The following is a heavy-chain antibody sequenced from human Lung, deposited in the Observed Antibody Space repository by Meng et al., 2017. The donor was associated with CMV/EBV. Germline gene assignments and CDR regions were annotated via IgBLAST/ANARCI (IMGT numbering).Heavy chain of an antibody. CDR1: GFTFSGSA. J-gene: IGHJ6*02. D-gene: IGHD2-2*01. CDR3: TRRGEGLAAMFNGMDV. V-gene: IGHV3-73*01. Sequence: GESLKISCAASGFTFSGSAMHWVRQASGKGLEWVGRIRSKANSYATAYAASVKGRFTISRDDSKNTAYLQMNSLKTEDTAVYYCTRRGEGLAAMFNGMDVWGQGTTVTVSS. CDR2: IRSKANSYAT.